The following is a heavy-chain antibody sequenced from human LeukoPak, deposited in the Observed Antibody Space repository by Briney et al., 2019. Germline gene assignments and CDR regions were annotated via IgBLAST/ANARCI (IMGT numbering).Heavy chain of an antibody. CDR1: GFPLSTFS. Sequence: GGSLRLSCAASGFPLSTFSMHWVRQAPGKGLDWVAVISHDASNKYYADSVKGRFTISRDNSRNTLYLQMNSLRAEDTAVYYCPRMSGSSSYGGGFDYWGQGTLVTVSS. J-gene: IGHJ4*02. CDR3: PRMSGSSSYGGGFDY. D-gene: IGHD6-6*01. CDR2: ISHDASNK. V-gene: IGHV3-30-3*01.